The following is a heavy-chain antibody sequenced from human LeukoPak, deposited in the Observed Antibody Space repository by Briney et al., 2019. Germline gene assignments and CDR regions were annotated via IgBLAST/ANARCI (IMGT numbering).Heavy chain of an antibody. CDR3: AREGTYYYDSSGYS. CDR2: IYTSGST. J-gene: IGHJ5*02. D-gene: IGHD3-22*01. CDR1: GGSISSGSYY. Sequence: SQTLSLTCTVSGGSISSGSYYWSWIRQPAGKGLEWIGRIYTSGSTNYNPSLKSRVTISVDTSKNQFSLKLSSVTAADTAVYYCAREGTYYYDSSGYSWGQGTLVTVSS. V-gene: IGHV4-61*02.